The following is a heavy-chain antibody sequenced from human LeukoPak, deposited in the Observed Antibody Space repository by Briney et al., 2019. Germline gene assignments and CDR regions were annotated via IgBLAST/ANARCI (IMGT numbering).Heavy chain of an antibody. J-gene: IGHJ2*01. V-gene: IGHV4-4*02. CDR2: VHLDGRT. CDR3: ARTYGSSGLGYFDL. CDR1: GGSISSTNW. Sequence: PSETLSLTCGVSGGSISSTNWWTWVRQPPGKGLEWIGEVHLDGRTNYSPSLQSRLAMSVDFSENHISLKLTSVTAADTAVYYCARTYGSSGLGYFDLWGRGTLVTVSS. D-gene: IGHD6-13*01.